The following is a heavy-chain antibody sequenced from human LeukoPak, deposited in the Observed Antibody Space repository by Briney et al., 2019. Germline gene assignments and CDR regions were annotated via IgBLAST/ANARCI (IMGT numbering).Heavy chain of an antibody. CDR3: ARRRTIFGVAVD. Sequence: PSETLSLTCTVSGGSISSSSYYWGWIRQPPGKGLEWSATIHYSGSTYYNPSLKSRVTISVDTSKNQFSLKLSSETAADTAVYYCARRRTIFGVAVDWGQGTLVTVSS. CDR2: IHYSGST. D-gene: IGHD3-3*01. V-gene: IGHV4-39*01. J-gene: IGHJ4*02. CDR1: GGSISSSSYY.